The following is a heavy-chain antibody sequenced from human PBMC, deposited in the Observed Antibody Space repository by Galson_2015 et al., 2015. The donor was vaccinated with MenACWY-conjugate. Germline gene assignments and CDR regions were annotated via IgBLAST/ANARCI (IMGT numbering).Heavy chain of an antibody. CDR1: GFTFSTYG. V-gene: IGHV3-30*18. J-gene: IGHJ6*02. D-gene: IGHD6-13*01. CDR3: AKIRSAVYSSSWYYYYGMDV. Sequence: SLRLSCAASGFTFSTYGMHWVRQAPGKGLEWVAVISYDGDNEYYADSVKGRFTTSRDNSKNTLYLQMNSLRAEDTAVYYCAKIRSAVYSSSWYYYYGMDVWGQGTTVTVSS. CDR2: ISYDGDNE.